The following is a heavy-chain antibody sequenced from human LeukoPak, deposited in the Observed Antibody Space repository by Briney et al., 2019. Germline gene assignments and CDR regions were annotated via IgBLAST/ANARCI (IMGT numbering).Heavy chain of an antibody. J-gene: IGHJ4*02. CDR3: ARVDAIVSTTPDY. V-gene: IGHV1-2*02. CDR2: INPNSGGT. Sequence: ASVKVSCKASGYTFTGYYMHWVRQAPGQGLEWMGWINPNSGGTNYAQKFQGRVTMTRDTSISTAYMELSRLRSDDTAVYYCARVDAIVSTTPDYWVQGTLVTVSS. D-gene: IGHD5/OR15-5a*01. CDR1: GYTFTGYY.